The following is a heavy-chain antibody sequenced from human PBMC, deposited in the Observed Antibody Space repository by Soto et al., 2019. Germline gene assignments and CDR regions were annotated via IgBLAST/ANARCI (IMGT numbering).Heavy chain of an antibody. V-gene: IGHV3-30-3*01. J-gene: IGHJ4*02. CDR3: ARDPGTGSTPDVEGPYY. CDR1: GFTFSSYA. Sequence: QVQLVESGGGVVQPGRSLRLSCAASGFTFSSYAMHWVRQAPGKGLEWVAVISYDGSNKYYADSVKGRFTISRDNSKNTLYLQMNSLRAEDPAVYYCARDPGTGSTPDVEGPYYWGQGTLVTVSS. D-gene: IGHD3-10*01. CDR2: ISYDGSNK.